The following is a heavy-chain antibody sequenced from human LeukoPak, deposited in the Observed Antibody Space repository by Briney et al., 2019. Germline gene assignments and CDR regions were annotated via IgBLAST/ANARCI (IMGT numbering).Heavy chain of an antibody. CDR2: TSASGGST. CDR1: GFTFSSYA. CDR3: AKDSLLGQLVPLDY. J-gene: IGHJ4*02. D-gene: IGHD6-6*01. Sequence: PGGSLRLSCAASGFTFSSYAMSWVRQAPGKGLEWVSATSASGGSTYYADSVKGRFTISRDNSKNTLYLQMNSLRAEDTAVYYCAKDSLLGQLVPLDYWGQGTLVTVSS. V-gene: IGHV3-23*01.